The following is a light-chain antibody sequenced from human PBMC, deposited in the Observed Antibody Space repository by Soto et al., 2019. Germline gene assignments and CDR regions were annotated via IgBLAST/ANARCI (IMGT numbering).Light chain of an antibody. CDR1: QGISSY. CDR3: QQLNSYPLT. J-gene: IGKJ4*01. CDR2: AAS. Sequence: IQFTQSPSSLSASVGDRVTITCRASQGISSYLAWYQQKPVKAPNLLISAASTLQSEVSSRFSGSGSGTDFTLTIFSLQPEDFATYYCQQLNSYPLTVGGGTKVDIK. V-gene: IGKV1-9*01.